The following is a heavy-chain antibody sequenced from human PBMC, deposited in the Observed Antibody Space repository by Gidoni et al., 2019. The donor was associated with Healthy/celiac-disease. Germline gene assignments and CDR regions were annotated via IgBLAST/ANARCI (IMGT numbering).Heavy chain of an antibody. CDR1: GDSVSSNSAA. CDR3: ARDAMITFGGVIPLFDV. D-gene: IGHD3-16*02. CDR2: TYYRSKWYN. Sequence: GPGLVNPSQTLSLTCAISGDSVSSNSAAWNWIRQSPSRGLEWLGRTYYRSKWYNDYAVSVKSRITINPDTSKNQFSLQLNSVTPEDTAVYYCARDAMITFGGVIPLFDVWGQGTTVTVSS. J-gene: IGHJ6*02. V-gene: IGHV6-1*01.